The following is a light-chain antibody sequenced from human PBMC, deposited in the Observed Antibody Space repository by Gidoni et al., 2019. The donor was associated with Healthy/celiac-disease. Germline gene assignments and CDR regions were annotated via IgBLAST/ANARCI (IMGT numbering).Light chain of an antibody. CDR3: SSYTSSSTLVV. CDR1: SSDVGGYNY. V-gene: IGLV2-14*03. J-gene: IGLJ2*01. Sequence: ITISCAGTSSDVGGYNYVSWYQQHPGKAPKLMIYDVSNRPSGVSNRFSGSKSGNTASLTISGLQAEDEADYYCSSYTSSSTLVVFGGGTKLTVL. CDR2: DVS.